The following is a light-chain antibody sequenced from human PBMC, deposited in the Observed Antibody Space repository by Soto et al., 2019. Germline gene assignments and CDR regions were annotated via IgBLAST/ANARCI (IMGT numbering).Light chain of an antibody. CDR1: KSVDSNH. V-gene: IGKV3-20*01. CDR2: GAS. CDR3: QQYGRSPYT. J-gene: IGKJ2*01. Sequence: EIVVTQSPARLCMSPRERATLSCRAGKSVDSNHLAWYQQRPGQAPRLLIYGASRRATGFPDRFSGSGSGTDFTLTISRLEPEDFAVYYCQQYGRSPYTFGRGTKVDIK.